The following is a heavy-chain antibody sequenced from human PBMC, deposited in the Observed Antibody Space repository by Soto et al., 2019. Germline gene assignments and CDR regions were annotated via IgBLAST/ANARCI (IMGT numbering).Heavy chain of an antibody. CDR2: IYYSGST. Sequence: SETLSLTCTVSGGSISSGGYYWSWIRQHPGKGLEWIGYIYYSGSTYYNPSLKSRVTISVDTSKNQFSLKLSSVTAADTAVYYCARAGPSDILTGYYNGMDVWGQGNTVTVAS. CDR1: GGSISSGGYY. CDR3: ARAGPSDILTGYYNGMDV. V-gene: IGHV4-31*03. J-gene: IGHJ6*02. D-gene: IGHD3-9*01.